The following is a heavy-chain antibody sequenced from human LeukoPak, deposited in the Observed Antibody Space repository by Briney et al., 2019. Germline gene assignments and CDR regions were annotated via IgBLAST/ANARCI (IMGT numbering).Heavy chain of an antibody. CDR1: GFTFSDYY. D-gene: IGHD3-22*01. Sequence: GGSLRLSCAASGFTFSDYYMSWIRQAPGKGLEWVGRIKSKTDGGTTDYAAPVKGRFTISRDDSKNTLYLQMNSLKTEDTAVYYCTTDPYYYDSSGYYYWGQGTLVTVSS. V-gene: IGHV3-15*01. J-gene: IGHJ4*02. CDR2: IKSKTDGGTT. CDR3: TTDPYYYDSSGYYY.